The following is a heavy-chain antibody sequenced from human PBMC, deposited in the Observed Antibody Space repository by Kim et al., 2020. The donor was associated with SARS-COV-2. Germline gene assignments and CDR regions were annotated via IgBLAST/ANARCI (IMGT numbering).Heavy chain of an antibody. D-gene: IGHD6-6*01. CDR3: ARAWGGIAARPGFDY. V-gene: IGHV2-70*01. Sequence: TSLRTRLTISKDTSKNQVVLTMTNMDPVDTATYYCARAWGGIAARPGFDYWGQGTLVTVSS. J-gene: IGHJ4*02.